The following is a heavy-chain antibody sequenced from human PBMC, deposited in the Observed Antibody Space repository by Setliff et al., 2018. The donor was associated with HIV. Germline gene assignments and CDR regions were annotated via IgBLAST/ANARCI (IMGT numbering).Heavy chain of an antibody. D-gene: IGHD1-26*01. V-gene: IGHV4-61*09. Sequence: LSLTCSVSSDSISSGSYYWSWIRLPAGKGLEWIGQIHTSGSTNYNPSLKSRITISADTSKNQLSLNLSSVTAADTAVYYCARAAYSGTYLWEPATDLWGRGTLVTVSS. J-gene: IGHJ2*01. CDR3: ARAAYSGTYLWEPATDL. CDR1: SDSISSGSYY. CDR2: IHTSGST.